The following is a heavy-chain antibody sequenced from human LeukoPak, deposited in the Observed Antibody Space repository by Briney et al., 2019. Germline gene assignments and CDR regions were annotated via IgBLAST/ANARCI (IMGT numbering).Heavy chain of an antibody. V-gene: IGHV4-34*01. CDR2: INHSGST. D-gene: IGHD3-3*01. J-gene: IGHJ5*02. CDR1: GGSFSGYY. CDR3: ARKRITIFGVLYWFDP. Sequence: PSETLSLTCAVYGGSFSGYYWRWIRQPPGKGLEWIGEINHSGSTNYNPSLKSRVTISVDTSKNQFSLKLSSVTAADTAVYYCARKRITIFGVLYWFDPWGQGTLVTVSS.